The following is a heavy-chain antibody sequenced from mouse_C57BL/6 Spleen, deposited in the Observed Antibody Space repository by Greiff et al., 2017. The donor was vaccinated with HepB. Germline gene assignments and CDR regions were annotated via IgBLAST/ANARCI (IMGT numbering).Heavy chain of an antibody. D-gene: IGHD1-1*01. CDR2: IDPSDSET. CDR1: GYTFTSYW. CDR3: ARRFTAVGGYFDV. V-gene: IGHV1-52*01. J-gene: IGHJ1*03. Sequence: QVQLQQPGAELVRPGSSVKLSCKASGYTFTSYWMHWVKQRPIQGLEWIGNIDPSDSETHYNQKFKDKATLTVDKSSSTAYMQLSSLTSEDSAVYFYARRFTAVGGYFDVWGTGTTVTVSS.